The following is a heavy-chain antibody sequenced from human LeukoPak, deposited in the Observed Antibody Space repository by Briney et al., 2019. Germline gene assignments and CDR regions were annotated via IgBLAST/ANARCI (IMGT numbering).Heavy chain of an antibody. J-gene: IGHJ4*02. D-gene: IGHD6-13*01. CDR1: EFTLSTSY. CDR3: TAGHYSSL. V-gene: IGHV3-15*01. Sequence: GESPRLSCVASEFTLSTSYMRWVRQAPGKGLEWVGHIKSEADGGTTHYAAPVRGRFTISRDASKNILYLQLDSLKPEDTGLYYCTAGHYSSLWGQGTLVTVSS. CDR2: IKSEADGGTT.